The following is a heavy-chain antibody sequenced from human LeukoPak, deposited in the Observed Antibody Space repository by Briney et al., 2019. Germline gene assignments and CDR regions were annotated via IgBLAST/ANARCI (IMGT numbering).Heavy chain of an antibody. J-gene: IGHJ4*02. CDR1: GFTFNTYS. Sequence: GGSLRLSCEASGFTFNTYSMNWARQAPGKGLEWVSSIDSSGGYMFYADSVKGRFIISRDNAKDSLYLQMNSLRVEDTAVYYCTRDQTPYYWGQGTLVTVSS. CDR3: TRDQTPYY. CDR2: IDSSGGYM. V-gene: IGHV3-21*06.